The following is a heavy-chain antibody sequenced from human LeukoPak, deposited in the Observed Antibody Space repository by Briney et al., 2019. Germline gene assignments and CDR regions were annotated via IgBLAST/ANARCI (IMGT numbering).Heavy chain of an antibody. V-gene: IGHV4-39*01. J-gene: IGHJ5*02. D-gene: IGHD2-15*01. Sequence: SETLSLTCTVSGVSISSSNSYWGWIRQPPGKGLEWIGSIYYSGNTYYNASLKSQVSISIDTSKNQFSLKLSSVTAADTAVYYCARGFYSTATVVVARKRLLRGFDPWGQGTLVTVSS. CDR3: ARGFYSTATVVVARKRLLRGFDP. CDR1: GVSISSSNSY. CDR2: IYYSGNT.